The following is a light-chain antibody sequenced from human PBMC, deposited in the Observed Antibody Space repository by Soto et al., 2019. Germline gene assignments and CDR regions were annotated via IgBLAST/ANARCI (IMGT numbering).Light chain of an antibody. CDR3: QESQSFLWGT. CDR1: QSIGTS. V-gene: IGKV1-39*01. Sequence: DIQMTQSPSSLSASVGDRVTITCRTSQSIGTSLNWYQQRPGKAPKVLIYGASSLHSGVPSRFSGGGSGTDFTLTISSLQPEDFVTYYCQESQSFLWGTFGPGTKLEVK. CDR2: GAS. J-gene: IGKJ1*01.